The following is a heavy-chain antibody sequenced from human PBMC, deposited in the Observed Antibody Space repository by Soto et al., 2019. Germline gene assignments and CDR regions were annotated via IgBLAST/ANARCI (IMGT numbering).Heavy chain of an antibody. CDR3: ARDDYYDTSGYLALFDY. D-gene: IGHD3-22*01. CDR1: GFSFRNYA. V-gene: IGHV3-30*04. Sequence: PGGSLRLSCAASGFSFRNYAMHWVRQAPGKGLEWVAVISYDEKKIYYIDSVKGRFTISRDNSKNTLYLQMSTLRDEDTAVYYCARDDYYDTSGYLALFDYWGQGTLVTVSS. CDR2: ISYDEKKI. J-gene: IGHJ4*02.